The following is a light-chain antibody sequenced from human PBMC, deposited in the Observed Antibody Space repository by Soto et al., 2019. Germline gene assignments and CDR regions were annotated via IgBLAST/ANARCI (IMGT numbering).Light chain of an antibody. CDR3: CSYAGSSTYAV. CDR1: SSDVGSYNL. V-gene: IGLV2-23*01. J-gene: IGLJ7*01. Sequence: QSALTQPASVSGSPGQSITISCTGTSSDVGSYNLVSWYQQHPGKAPKLMIYEGSKRPSGVSNRFSGSKSGNTASLTISGLQAEDEADYYWCSYAGSSTYAVFGGGTQLTVL. CDR2: EGS.